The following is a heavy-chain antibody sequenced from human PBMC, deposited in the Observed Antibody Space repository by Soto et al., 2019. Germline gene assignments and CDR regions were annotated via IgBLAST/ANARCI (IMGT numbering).Heavy chain of an antibody. D-gene: IGHD3-10*01. V-gene: IGHV4-59*08. CDR2: IYYSGST. CDR3: ARTTYYYGSGIYFDY. J-gene: IGHJ4*02. Sequence: PSETLSLTCTVSGGSISSYYWSWIRQPPGKGLEWIGYIYYSGSTNYNPSLKSRVTISVDTSKNQFSLKLSSVTAADTAVYYCARTTYYYGSGIYFDYWGQGTLVTVSS. CDR1: GGSISSYY.